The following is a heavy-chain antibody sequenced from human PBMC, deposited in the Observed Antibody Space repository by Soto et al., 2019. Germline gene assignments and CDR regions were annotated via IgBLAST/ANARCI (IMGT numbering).Heavy chain of an antibody. CDR2: INQSGGT. Sequence: SETLSLTCAVYAGSFSDNFWTWLRQPPGKGLEWIGEINQSGGTNYNTSLKSRVIISIDTSKNQFALKLNSVTAADTAVYYCARGLTYCSSSTCAETRFDPWGQGTRVTVSS. J-gene: IGHJ5*02. CDR3: ARGLTYCSSSTCAETRFDP. CDR1: AGSFSDNF. D-gene: IGHD2-2*01. V-gene: IGHV4-34*01.